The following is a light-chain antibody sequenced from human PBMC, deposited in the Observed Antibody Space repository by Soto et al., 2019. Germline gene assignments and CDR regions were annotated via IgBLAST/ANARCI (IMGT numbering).Light chain of an antibody. CDR1: QSVSSN. CDR2: GAS. J-gene: IGKJ3*01. V-gene: IGKV3-15*01. CDR3: QLYNNWPPFT. Sequence: EIVMTQSPATLSVSPGERATLSCRGSQSVSSNLAWYQQKPGQAPRLLIYGASTRATGIPARFSGSGSGTEFTLTISSLQSEDFAVYYCQLYNNWPPFTFGLGTKVDIK.